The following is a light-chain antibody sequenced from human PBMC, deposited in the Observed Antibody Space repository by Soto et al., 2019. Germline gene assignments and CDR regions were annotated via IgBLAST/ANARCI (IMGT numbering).Light chain of an antibody. CDR3: QQYKIWLEG. CDR2: GAS. J-gene: IGKJ4*01. CDR1: QSVGSN. Sequence: EIVMTQSPATLSVSPGESAALSCRASQSVGSNLAWYQQKPGQAPRLLIYGASTRATAIPARFSGSGSGTEFNLTISSMQSEDFAINYCQQYKIWLEGFGGGTKVEIK. V-gene: IGKV3-15*01.